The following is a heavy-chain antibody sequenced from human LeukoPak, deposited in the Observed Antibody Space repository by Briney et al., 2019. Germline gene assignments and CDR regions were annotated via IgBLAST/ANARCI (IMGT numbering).Heavy chain of an antibody. CDR1: GFTFNSYA. CDR3: AGDLTWNGRGAFDY. V-gene: IGHV3-30*04. J-gene: IGHJ4*02. D-gene: IGHD1-1*01. CDR2: ISYDGINK. Sequence: PGGSLRLSCAASGFTFNSYAMHWVRQAPGKGLEWVAVISYDGINKYYADPEKSRFTISRDNSMHTLHLQMISLRAEDTALYSCAGDLTWNGRGAFDYWGQGTQITVSS.